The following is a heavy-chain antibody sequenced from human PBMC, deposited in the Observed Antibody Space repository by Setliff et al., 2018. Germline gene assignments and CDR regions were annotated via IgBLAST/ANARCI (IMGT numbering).Heavy chain of an antibody. D-gene: IGHD2-8*01. CDR2: IYNSGTT. CDR1: GGSISTYH. V-gene: IGHV4-4*08. CDR3: AREGFYCTNGVCYRPFDY. Sequence: PSETLSLTCNVSGGSISTYHWSWIRQPPGKRLEWIGYIYNSGTTNYNPSLKSRVTISVDKSKNQFSLNLTSVTAADTAVYYCAREGFYCTNGVCYRPFDYWGQGTLVTVSS. J-gene: IGHJ4*02.